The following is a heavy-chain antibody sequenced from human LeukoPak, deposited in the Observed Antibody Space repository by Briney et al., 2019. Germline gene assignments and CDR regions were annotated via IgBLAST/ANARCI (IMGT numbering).Heavy chain of an antibody. CDR1: GFTFSSYV. Sequence: GGSLRVSCAASGFTFSSYVLHGVGQAPGKGLEGVAVIWYGGNIKYYADSVRGRFTISRDNSKNTLYLQMHSLRAEDTAVYCCASALDYYDTRDIDYWGQGTLVTVSS. CDR2: IWYGGNIK. J-gene: IGHJ4*02. CDR3: ASALDYYDTRDIDY. V-gene: IGHV3-33*01. D-gene: IGHD3-22*01.